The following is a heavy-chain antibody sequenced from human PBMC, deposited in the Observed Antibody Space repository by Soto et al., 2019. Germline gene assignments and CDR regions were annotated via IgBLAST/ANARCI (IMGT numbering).Heavy chain of an antibody. CDR2: ISGSGGST. D-gene: IGHD6-19*01. Sequence: GRFLRLPSAASGFNFISFAVSWVRQAPGKGLEWVSAISGSGGSTYYADSVKGRFTISRDNSKNTLYLQMNSLRAEDTAVYYCAKEGEHSSGWANFDYWGQGTLVTVSS. J-gene: IGHJ4*02. V-gene: IGHV3-23*01. CDR3: AKEGEHSSGWANFDY. CDR1: GFNFISFA.